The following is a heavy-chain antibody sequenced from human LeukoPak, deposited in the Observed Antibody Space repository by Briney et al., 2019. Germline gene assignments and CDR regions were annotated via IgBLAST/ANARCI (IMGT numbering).Heavy chain of an antibody. V-gene: IGHV3-7*05. Sequence: GGSLRLSCAASGVTFSSYWMSWVRQAPGKGLEWVANIKQDGSEKYYVDSVKGRFTISRDNAKNLLYLQMNSLRAEDTAVYYCARDQRYCSSSSCPWEPFDYWGQGTLVTVSS. CDR2: IKQDGSEK. D-gene: IGHD2-2*01. CDR3: ARDQRYCSSSSCPWEPFDY. J-gene: IGHJ4*02. CDR1: GVTFSSYW.